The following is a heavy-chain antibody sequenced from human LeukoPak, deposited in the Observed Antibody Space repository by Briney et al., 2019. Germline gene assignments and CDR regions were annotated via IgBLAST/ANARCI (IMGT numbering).Heavy chain of an antibody. Sequence: ASVKVSCKASGYTFTGYYMHWVRRAPGQGLEWMGWINPNSGGTNYAQKFQGRVTMTRDTSVSTAYMGLSRLRSDDTAVYYCARSVEMATITDYWGQGTLVTVSS. CDR2: INPNSGGT. CDR1: GYTFTGYY. CDR3: ARSVEMATITDY. J-gene: IGHJ4*02. V-gene: IGHV1-2*02. D-gene: IGHD5-24*01.